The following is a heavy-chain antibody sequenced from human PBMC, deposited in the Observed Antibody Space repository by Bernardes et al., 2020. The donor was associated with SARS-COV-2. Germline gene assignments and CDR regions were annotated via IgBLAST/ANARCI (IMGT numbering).Heavy chain of an antibody. CDR1: GFVFRSYA. Sequence: GGSLRLSCAASGFVFRSYAMNWVRQAPGKGLEWVSTISGTGEQTYHTDSVKGRFTISRDNSKNTVDLQMSSLRDEDTAVYYCAKSSWSGYSWGQGTLVTVSS. CDR3: AKSSWSGYS. CDR2: ISGTGEQT. J-gene: IGHJ5*02. V-gene: IGHV3-23*01. D-gene: IGHD3-3*01.